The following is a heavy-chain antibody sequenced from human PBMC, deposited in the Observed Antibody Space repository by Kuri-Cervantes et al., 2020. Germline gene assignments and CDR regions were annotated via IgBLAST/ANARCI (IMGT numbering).Heavy chain of an antibody. CDR3: AKTPALWFGEFI. D-gene: IGHD3-10*01. J-gene: IGHJ4*02. CDR1: GFTFSSYG. Sequence: GESLKISCAASGFTFSSYGMHWVRQAPGKGPEWVAVISYDGSNKYYADSVKGRFTISRDNSKNTMYPEMNSLRAEDTAVYYCAKTPALWFGEFIWGQGTLVTVSS. V-gene: IGHV3-30*18. CDR2: ISYDGSNK.